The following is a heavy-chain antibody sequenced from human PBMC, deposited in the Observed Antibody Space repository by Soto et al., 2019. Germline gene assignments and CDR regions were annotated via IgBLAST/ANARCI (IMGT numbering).Heavy chain of an antibody. CDR1: GYTFTGHY. V-gene: IGHV1-2*02. CDR2: IGPESGAT. J-gene: IGHJ4*02. CDR3: GRGRSGQIVVFY. D-gene: IGHD1-26*01. Sequence: ASVKVSCKASGYTFTGHYTHWVRQAPEQGPEWMGEIGPESGATRYAQRFQGRVTMTRDMSITTVYMELNNLSPDDTAVYYCGRGRSGQIVVFYWGQGTPVTAPQ.